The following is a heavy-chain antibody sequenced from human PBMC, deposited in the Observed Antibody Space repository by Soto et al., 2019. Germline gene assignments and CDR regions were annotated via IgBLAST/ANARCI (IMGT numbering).Heavy chain of an antibody. CDR2: ILYDGSNE. J-gene: IGHJ4*02. V-gene: IGHV3-30-3*01. CDR1: GFTFSSYA. D-gene: IGHD5-12*01. Sequence: QVQLVESGGGVVQPGRSLRLSCAASGFTFSSYAMHWVRQAPGKGLEWVGLILYDGSNEYYADSVKGRFTISRDNSKNTVYLQLNSLRDEDTAVYYCAREGFGAYDFRRVPQTDYWGQGTLVTVSS. CDR3: AREGFGAYDFRRVPQTDY.